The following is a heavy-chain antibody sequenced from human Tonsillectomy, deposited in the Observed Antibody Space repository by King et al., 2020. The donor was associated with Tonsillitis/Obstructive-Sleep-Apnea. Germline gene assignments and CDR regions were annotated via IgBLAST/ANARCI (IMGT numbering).Heavy chain of an antibody. CDR2: IIPVLRVT. Sequence: QLVQSGAEVKKPGSSVNVSCKASGDTFSYYAITWVRQAPGHGLEWMGGIIPVLRVTDNAQKFQGRVTFTADKSRTTGYMELTSLTSEDTAVYYCARGYYYVSSVYHLDYWGQGTLVPFSS. CDR3: ARGYYYVSSVYHLDY. J-gene: IGHJ4*02. V-gene: IGHV1-69*10. CDR1: GDTFSYYA. D-gene: IGHD3-22*01.